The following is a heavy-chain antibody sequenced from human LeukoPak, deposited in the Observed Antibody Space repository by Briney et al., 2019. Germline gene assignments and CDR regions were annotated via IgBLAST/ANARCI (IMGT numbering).Heavy chain of an antibody. V-gene: IGHV3-23*01. CDR3: AKATALVGATLDY. J-gene: IGHJ4*02. CDR1: GFTFSSYV. Sequence: GGSLRLSCAASGFTFSSYVMSWVRQAPGKGLEWVSAISGSGGSTYYADSVKGRFTISRDNSKNTLYLQMNSLRAEDTAIYYCAKATALVGATLDYWGQGTLVTVSS. CDR2: ISGSGGST. D-gene: IGHD1-26*01.